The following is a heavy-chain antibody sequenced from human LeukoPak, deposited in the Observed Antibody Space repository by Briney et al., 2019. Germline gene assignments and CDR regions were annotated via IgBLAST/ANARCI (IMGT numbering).Heavy chain of an antibody. Sequence: GGSLRLSCAASGFTFNTYGMSWVRQAPGKGLEWVSGISGSGGATYYADSVKGRFTISRDDPHNTLYLQMNTLRAEDTAVYFCARGGVDYYGSGTYYLMYYFDYWGQGALVTVSS. CDR1: GFTFNTYG. V-gene: IGHV3-23*01. D-gene: IGHD3-10*01. CDR2: ISGSGGAT. J-gene: IGHJ4*02. CDR3: ARGGVDYYGSGTYYLMYYFDY.